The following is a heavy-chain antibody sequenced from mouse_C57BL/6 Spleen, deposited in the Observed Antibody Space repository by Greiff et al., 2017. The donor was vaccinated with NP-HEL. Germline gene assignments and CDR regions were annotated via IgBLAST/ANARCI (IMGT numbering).Heavy chain of an antibody. V-gene: IGHV1-26*01. D-gene: IGHD2-3*01. CDR1: GYTFTDYY. CDR3: ARDGMVDY. CDR2: INPNNGGT. Sequence: EVQLQQSGPELVKPGASVKISCKASGYTFTDYYMNWVKQSHGKSLEWIGDINPNNGGTSYNQKFKGKATLTVDKSSSTAYMELRSLTSEDSAVYYCARDGMVDYWGQGTSVTVSS. J-gene: IGHJ4*01.